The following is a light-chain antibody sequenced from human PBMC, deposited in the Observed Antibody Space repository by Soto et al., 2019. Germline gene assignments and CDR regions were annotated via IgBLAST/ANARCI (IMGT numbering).Light chain of an antibody. CDR3: HQSYSTLFT. CDR2: AAS. CDR1: QSISNY. Sequence: DIQMTQSPSSLSASVGDRVTITCRASQSISNYINWYQQKPGRAPKLLIYAASTLQAGVPSRFSGSGSGTDFTLTISSLQHEDFATYFCHQSYSTLFTFGPGTNVDI. J-gene: IGKJ3*01. V-gene: IGKV1-39*01.